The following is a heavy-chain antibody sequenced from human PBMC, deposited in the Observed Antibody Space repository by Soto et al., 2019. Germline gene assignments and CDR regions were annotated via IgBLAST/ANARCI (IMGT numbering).Heavy chain of an antibody. V-gene: IGHV4-30-2*01. Sequence: QLQLQESGSGLVKPSQTLSLTCAVSGGSISSGGYSWSWIRQPPGKGLEWIGYIYHSGSTYYNPSLKRRVXTXVXXSKNQFSLKLSSVTAADTAVYYCARGGKTVTTFDYWGQGTLVTVSS. CDR2: IYHSGST. D-gene: IGHD4-17*01. CDR3: ARGGKTVTTFDY. J-gene: IGHJ4*02. CDR1: GGSISSGGYS.